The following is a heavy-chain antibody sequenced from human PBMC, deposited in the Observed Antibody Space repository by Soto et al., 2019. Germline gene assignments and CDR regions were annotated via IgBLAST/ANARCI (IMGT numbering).Heavy chain of an antibody. CDR3: VRNSGLYRLGL. CDR1: GFTFPTYW. J-gene: IGHJ4*02. D-gene: IGHD6-19*01. Sequence: DVQVVESGGGLVQPGGSLRLSCAVSGFTFPTYWMTWVRQAPGKGLEWVANISPDGSAIQYAVSVEGRFTISRDNAKNSVDLQMTDLRAEDTALYYCVRNSGLYRLGLWGQGTLVTVAS. V-gene: IGHV3-7*03. CDR2: ISPDGSAI.